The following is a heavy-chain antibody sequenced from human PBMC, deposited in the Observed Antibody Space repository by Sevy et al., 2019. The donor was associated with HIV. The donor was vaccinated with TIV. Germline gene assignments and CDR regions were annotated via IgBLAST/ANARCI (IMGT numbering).Heavy chain of an antibody. D-gene: IGHD3-22*01. CDR2: IYHAGNT. CDR1: GYSISSTDY. Sequence: SETQSLTCAVSGYSISSTDYWGWIRQPPGKGLEWIGNIYHAGNTYYNPSLKSRVTMSIDTSTNFFSLRLSAVTAADTAVYYCARTVRGDFDSRATAFDIWGQGTMVTVSS. J-gene: IGHJ3*02. CDR3: ARTVRGDFDSRATAFDI. V-gene: IGHV4-38-2*01.